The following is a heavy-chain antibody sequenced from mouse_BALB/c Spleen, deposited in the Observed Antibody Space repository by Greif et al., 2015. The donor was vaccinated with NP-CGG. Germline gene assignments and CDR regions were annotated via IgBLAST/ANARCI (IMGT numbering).Heavy chain of an antibody. D-gene: IGHD1-2*01. CDR2: ISSGSSTI. V-gene: IGHV5-17*02. CDR1: GFTFRSFG. Sequence: EVQGVEPGGGLVQPGGSRKLSCAASGFTFRSFGMHWVRQAPEKGLEWVAYISSGSSTIYYADTVRGRFTISRGDPKNILFLQMTSLRSEETAMNYCARSDGSMDYWGQGTSVTVSS. CDR3: ARSDGSMDY. J-gene: IGHJ4*01.